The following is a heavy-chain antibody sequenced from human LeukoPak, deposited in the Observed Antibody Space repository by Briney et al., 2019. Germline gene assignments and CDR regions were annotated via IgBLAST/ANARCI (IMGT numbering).Heavy chain of an antibody. D-gene: IGHD3-22*01. CDR1: GFTFSSYE. Sequence: GGSLRLSCVASGFTFSSYEMNWVRQAPGKGLEWVSYISSSGTTIYYADSVKGRFTISRDNSKNTLYLQMNSLRAEDTAVYYCAKEAVNYYGSSGYFDDAFDIWGQGTMVTVSS. V-gene: IGHV3-48*03. J-gene: IGHJ3*02. CDR3: AKEAVNYYGSSGYFDDAFDI. CDR2: ISSSGTTI.